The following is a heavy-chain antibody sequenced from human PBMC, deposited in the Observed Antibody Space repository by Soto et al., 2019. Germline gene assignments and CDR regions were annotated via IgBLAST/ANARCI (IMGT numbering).Heavy chain of an antibody. D-gene: IGHD3-10*01. V-gene: IGHV3-23*01. CDR3: AQGRGWGVGSPSNDS. Sequence: EVQLLESGGGVVRPGGSLRLSCAASGFTFRNFVMSWVRQAPGKGLQGVSAIRATGGQTFHADSAKGRFTISRDNSKNMLYLQINSLRDEDTALYFCAQGRGWGVGSPSNDSWGQGTLVTVSS. J-gene: IGHJ5*01. CDR1: GFTFRNFV. CDR2: IRATGGQT.